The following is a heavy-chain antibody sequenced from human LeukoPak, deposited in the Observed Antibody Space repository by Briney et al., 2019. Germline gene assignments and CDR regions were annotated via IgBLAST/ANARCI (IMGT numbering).Heavy chain of an antibody. CDR2: ISGSGGST. D-gene: IGHD1-26*01. J-gene: IGHJ3*02. V-gene: IGHV3-23*01. CDR1: GFSFSSYA. CDR3: AKEVGATGGYDAFDI. Sequence: GGTLRLSCAVSGFSFSSYAMSWVRHAPRQGLGWASAISGSGGSTYYADSVKGRFTISRDNSNNTQYLQMNSPRAEDTAVYYCAKEVGATGGYDAFDIWGQGTMVTVSS.